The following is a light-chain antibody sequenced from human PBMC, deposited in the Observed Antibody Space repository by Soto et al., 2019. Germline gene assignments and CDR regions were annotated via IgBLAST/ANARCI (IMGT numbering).Light chain of an antibody. CDR1: SSNIGSNY. CDR2: SNN. CDR3: AAWDDSLSGYV. J-gene: IGLJ1*01. V-gene: IGLV1-47*02. Sequence: QSVLTQPPSASGTPGQRVAISCSGSSSNIGSNYVYWYQQLPGTAPKLLIYSNNQRPSGVPDRFFGSKSGTSASLAISGLRSEDEAYYYCAAWDDSLSGYVFATGPNFTVL.